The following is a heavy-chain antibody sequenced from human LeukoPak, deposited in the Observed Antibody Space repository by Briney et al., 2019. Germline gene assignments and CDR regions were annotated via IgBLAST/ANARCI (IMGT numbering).Heavy chain of an antibody. V-gene: IGHV4-61*02. CDR2: IYTSGST. J-gene: IGHJ4*02. CDR3: ARLSPYYYDSSGYPYYFDY. Sequence: PSETLSLTCTVSGGSISSGSYYWSWIRQPAGKGLEWIGRIYTSGSTNYNPSLKSRVTISVDTSKNQFSLKLSSVTAADTAVYYCARLSPYYYDSSGYPYYFDYWGQGTLVTVSS. D-gene: IGHD3-22*01. CDR1: GGSISSGSYY.